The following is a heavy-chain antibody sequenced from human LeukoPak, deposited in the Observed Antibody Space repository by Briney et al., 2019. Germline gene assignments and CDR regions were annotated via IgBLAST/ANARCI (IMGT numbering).Heavy chain of an antibody. D-gene: IGHD6-19*01. Sequence: PGGSLRLSCAASGFTFSGSAMHWVGQASGKGLEWVGRIRSKANSYATAYAASVKGRFTISRDDSKNTAYLQMNSLKTEDTAVYYCTSPSTGYSSGWATSTLDYWGQGTLVTVSS. CDR1: GFTFSGSA. J-gene: IGHJ4*02. V-gene: IGHV3-73*01. CDR3: TSPSTGYSSGWATSTLDY. CDR2: IRSKANSYAT.